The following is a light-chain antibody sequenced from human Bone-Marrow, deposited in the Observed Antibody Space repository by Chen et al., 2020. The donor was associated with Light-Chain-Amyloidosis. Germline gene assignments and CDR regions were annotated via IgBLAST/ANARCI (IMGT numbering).Light chain of an antibody. CDR1: NIGSTS. J-gene: IGLJ3*02. V-gene: IGLV3-21*02. CDR2: DDS. Sequence: SYVLTQPSSASVAPAQTATLACGGNNIGSTSVHWYQQPPGQAPLLIVYDDSDRPSGLPERLSGSNSGNTATLTISRVEAGDEADYYCQVWDRSSDRPVFGGGTKLTVL. CDR3: QVWDRSSDRPV.